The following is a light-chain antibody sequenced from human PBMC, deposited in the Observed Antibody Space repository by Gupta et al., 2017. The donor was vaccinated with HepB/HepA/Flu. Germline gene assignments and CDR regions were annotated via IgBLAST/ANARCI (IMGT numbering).Light chain of an antibody. CDR2: WAS. V-gene: IGKV4-1*01. CDR3: QQSYTTPHT. J-gene: IGKJ2*01. CDR1: QNILYSSNNKNY. Sequence: DIVMTQSPDSLTVSLGERATINCKSSQNILYSSNNKNYLAWYQQRPGQPPKLLIYWASTRESGVPDRFSGSGSGTDFTLTISSLQAEDVAVYYCQQSYTTPHTFGQGTKLEI.